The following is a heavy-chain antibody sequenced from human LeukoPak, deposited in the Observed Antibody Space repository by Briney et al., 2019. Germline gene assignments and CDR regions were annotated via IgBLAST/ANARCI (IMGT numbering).Heavy chain of an antibody. J-gene: IGHJ3*02. D-gene: IGHD3-10*01. CDR1: GFSVSSNF. CDR3: ARAVAYYYVSGNYYPGAFDI. V-gene: IGHV3-53*01. CDR2: LYSGANI. Sequence: GGSLRLSCTASGFSVSSNFMSWVRQAPGKGLEWVSVLYSGANIYYADSVKGPFTISRDNSKTTLYLQMNSLGADDTAVYYCARAVAYYYVSGNYYPGAFDISGQGTMVTVSS.